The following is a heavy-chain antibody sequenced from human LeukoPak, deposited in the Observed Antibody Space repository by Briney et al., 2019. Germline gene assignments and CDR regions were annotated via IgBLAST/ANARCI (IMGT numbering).Heavy chain of an antibody. CDR1: GGTFSSYA. J-gene: IGHJ5*02. CDR2: IIPILGIA. CDR3: AREYSGYPNGWFDP. V-gene: IGHV1-69*04. Sequence: GASVKVSCKASGGTFSSYAISWVRQAPGQGLEGMGRIIPILGIANYAQKFQGRVTIPADKSTSTAYMELSSLRSEDTAVYYCAREYSGYPNGWFDPWGQGTLVTVSS. D-gene: IGHD5-12*01.